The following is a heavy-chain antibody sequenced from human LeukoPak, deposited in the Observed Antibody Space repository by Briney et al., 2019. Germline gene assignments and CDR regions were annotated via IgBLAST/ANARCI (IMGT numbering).Heavy chain of an antibody. CDR3: ARVDFWSGYYVDY. V-gene: IGHV4-39*07. D-gene: IGHD3-3*01. Sequence: SETLSLTCTVSGGSISSSSYYWGWIRQPPGKGLEWIGSIYYSGSTYYNPSLKSRVTISVDTSKNQFSLKLSSVTAADTAVYYCARVDFWSGYYVDYWGQGTLVTVSS. CDR2: IYYSGST. J-gene: IGHJ4*02. CDR1: GGSISSSSYY.